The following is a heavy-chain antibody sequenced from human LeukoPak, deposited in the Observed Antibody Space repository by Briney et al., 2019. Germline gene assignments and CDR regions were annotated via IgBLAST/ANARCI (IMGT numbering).Heavy chain of an antibody. J-gene: IGHJ3*02. D-gene: IGHD6-13*01. CDR1: GFTFSSYW. Sequence: GGSLRLSCAASGFTFSSYWMHWVRQAPGKGLVWISRINSDGSGTSYADSVKGRCTISRDNSKNTLYLQMNSLRAEDTAVYYCARDRDSDSWYGPFDIWGQGAMVTVSS. V-gene: IGHV3-74*01. CDR2: INSDGSGT. CDR3: ARDRDSDSWYGPFDI.